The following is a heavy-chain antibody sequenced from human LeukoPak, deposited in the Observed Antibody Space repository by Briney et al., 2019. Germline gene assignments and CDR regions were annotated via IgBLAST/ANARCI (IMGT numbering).Heavy chain of an antibody. CDR2: LYPGDSDT. J-gene: IGHJ5*02. CDR1: GYSFTTYW. Sequence: GESLKISCRGSGYSFTTYWIGWLRHMPGKGLELMGVLYPGDSDTRYSPSFQGQVTISADKSTSTAYLQWSSLKASDTAMYYCARRGESFNWFDPWGQGTLVAVSS. V-gene: IGHV5-51*01. D-gene: IGHD3-10*01. CDR3: ARRGESFNWFDP.